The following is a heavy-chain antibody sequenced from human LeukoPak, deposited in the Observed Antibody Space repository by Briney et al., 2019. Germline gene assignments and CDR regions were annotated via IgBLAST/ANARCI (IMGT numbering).Heavy chain of an antibody. Sequence: SQALSLTCAISGDSVSSNSVAWNWIRQSPSRGLEWLGRTYYRSKWYNDYALSVKSRITINPDTSKNQFSLQLNSVTPEDTALYYCARDADIVVVPAAIDYWGQGTLVTVSS. J-gene: IGHJ4*02. D-gene: IGHD2-2*01. CDR1: GDSVSSNSVA. CDR2: TYYRSKWYN. V-gene: IGHV6-1*01. CDR3: ARDADIVVVPAAIDY.